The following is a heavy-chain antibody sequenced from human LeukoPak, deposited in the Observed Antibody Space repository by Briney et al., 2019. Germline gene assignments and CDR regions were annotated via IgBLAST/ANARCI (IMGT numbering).Heavy chain of an antibody. CDR3: LVRVDTAMVGEVIPDAFDI. V-gene: IGHV3-15*01. CDR2: IKSKTDGGTT. Sequence: GGSLRLSCAASGFTFSNAWMSWVRQAPGKRLEWVGRIKSKTDGGTTDYAAPVKGRFTISRDDSKNTLYLQMNSLRAEDTAVYYCLVRVDTAMVGEVIPDAFDIWGQGTMVTVSS. CDR1: GFTFSNAW. D-gene: IGHD5-18*01. J-gene: IGHJ3*02.